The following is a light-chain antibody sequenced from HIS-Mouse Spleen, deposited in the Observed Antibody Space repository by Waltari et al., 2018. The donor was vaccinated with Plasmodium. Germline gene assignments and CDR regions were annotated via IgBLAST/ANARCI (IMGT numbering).Light chain of an antibody. CDR3: SSYAGSNNLV. J-gene: IGLJ2*01. V-gene: IGLV2-8*01. CDR2: EVS. Sequence: QSALTQPPSASGSPGPSVTISCTGTSRDVGGYTFLPWYQQHPGKAPKLMIYEVSKRPSGVPDRFSGSKSGNTASLTVSGLQAEDEADYYCSSYAGSNNLVFGGGTKLTVL. CDR1: SRDVGGYTF.